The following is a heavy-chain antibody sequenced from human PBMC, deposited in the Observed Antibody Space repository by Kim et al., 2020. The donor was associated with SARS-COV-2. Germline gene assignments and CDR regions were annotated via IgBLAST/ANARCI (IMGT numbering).Heavy chain of an antibody. D-gene: IGHD3-22*01. J-gene: IGHJ4*02. CDR3: ARVTRYYYDSSGTLTNG. Sequence: SVKVSCKASGGTFSSYAISWVRQAPGQGLEWMGRIIPILGIANYAQKFQGRVTITADKSTSTAYMELSSLRSEDTAVYYCARVTRYYYDSSGTLTNGWGQGTLVTVSS. CDR2: IIPILGIA. CDR1: GGTFSSYA. V-gene: IGHV1-69*04.